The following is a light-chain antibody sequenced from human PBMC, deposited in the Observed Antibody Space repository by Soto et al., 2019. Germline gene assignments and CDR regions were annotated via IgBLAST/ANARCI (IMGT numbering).Light chain of an antibody. CDR2: EVT. V-gene: IGLV2-14*03. Sequence: QSVLTQRASVSGSPGQSITISCTGTSSDVGGYNFVSWYQQHPGKAPKLMIFEVTSRPSGVSNRFSGSKSGNTASLTISGLQPQDEADYYCSSYTTSSTLVFGTGTKLPVL. CDR3: SSYTTSSTLV. J-gene: IGLJ1*01. CDR1: SSDVGGYNF.